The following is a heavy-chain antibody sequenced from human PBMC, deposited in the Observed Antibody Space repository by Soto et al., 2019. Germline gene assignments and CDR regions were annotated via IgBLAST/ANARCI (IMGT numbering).Heavy chain of an antibody. Sequence: GGSLRLSCAASGFTFSSYSMNWVRQAPGRGLEWVSYISSSSSTIYYADSVKGRFTISRDNAKNSLYLQMNSLRAEDTAVYYCARDAQPVMTTVTTDWFDPWGQRTLDTCSS. CDR3: ARDAQPVMTTVTTDWFDP. CDR2: ISSSSSTI. CDR1: GFTFSSYS. V-gene: IGHV3-48*01. D-gene: IGHD4-4*01. J-gene: IGHJ5*02.